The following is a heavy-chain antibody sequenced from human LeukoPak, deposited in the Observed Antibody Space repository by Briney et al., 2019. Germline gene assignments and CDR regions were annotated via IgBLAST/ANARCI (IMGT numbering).Heavy chain of an antibody. V-gene: IGHV1-8*01. D-gene: IGHD4-11*01. CDR3: ARVLQGVDYYFDY. CDR2: MNPNSGNT. J-gene: IGHJ4*02. CDR1: EYTFTSYD. Sequence: ASVKVSCKASEYTFTSYDINWVRQATGQGLEWMGWMNPNSGNTVYAQKFQGRVTMTRDTSISTAYMELSSLRSEDTAMYYCARVLQGVDYYFDYWGQGTLVTVSS.